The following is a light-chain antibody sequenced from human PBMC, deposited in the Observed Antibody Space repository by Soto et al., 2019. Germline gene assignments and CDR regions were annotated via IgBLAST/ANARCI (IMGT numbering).Light chain of an antibody. CDR2: HAS. V-gene: IGKV3-20*01. J-gene: IGKJ2*01. Sequence: EIVLTQSPGTLSLSPGERATLSCRTSQSVSNTYLAWYQQKPGQAPRLLIYHASSRATGIPDRFSGSGSGTDFTLTISRLETEDFAVYYCQQYGTSPPVYAFGQGTKLEI. CDR1: QSVSNTY. CDR3: QQYGTSPPVYA.